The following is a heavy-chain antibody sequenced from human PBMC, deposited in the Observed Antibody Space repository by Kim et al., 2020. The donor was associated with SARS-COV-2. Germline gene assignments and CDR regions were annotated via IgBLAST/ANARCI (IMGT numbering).Heavy chain of an antibody. Sequence: GGSLRLSCEASGFSFNNFGMHWVRQAPGKGLEWVAGVSFEGSKKYYVDAVKGRFTISRDNSKNTLYLQMNSLRVKDTAVYYCARDIGYFWLTESYTFLPSWGQGSLVTVSS. V-gene: IGHV3-30*03. CDR1: GFSFNNFG. D-gene: IGHD6-25*01. CDR3: ARDIGYFWLTESYTFLPS. CDR2: VSFEGSKK. J-gene: IGHJ5*02.